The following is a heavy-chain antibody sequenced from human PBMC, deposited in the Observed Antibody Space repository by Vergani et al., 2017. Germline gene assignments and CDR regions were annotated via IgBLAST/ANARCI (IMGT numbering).Heavy chain of an antibody. CDR3: ARGNPYYDILTGYPYDY. CDR1: VGTFSSYA. Sequence: QVQLVQSGAEVKKPGSSVKVSCKASVGTFSSYAISWVRQAPGQGLEWMGGIIPIFGTANYAQKFQGRVTITADESTSTAYMELSSLRSEDTAVYYCARGNPYYDILTGYPYDYWGQGTLVTVSS. CDR2: IIPIFGTA. D-gene: IGHD3-9*01. J-gene: IGHJ4*02. V-gene: IGHV1-69*01.